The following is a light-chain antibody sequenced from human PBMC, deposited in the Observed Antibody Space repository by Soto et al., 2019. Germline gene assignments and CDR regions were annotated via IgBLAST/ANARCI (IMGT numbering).Light chain of an antibody. V-gene: IGKV3-11*01. CDR2: DAS. Sequence: EIVLTQSPATLSLSPGERATLSCRASQSISNYLAWYQHRPGQAPRLLIYDASTMATGIPARFSGSGSGTEFTLTISSLEPDDFAVYFFQLRSNWPPPWTFGQGTKVEVK. J-gene: IGKJ1*01. CDR3: QLRSNWPPPWT. CDR1: QSISNY.